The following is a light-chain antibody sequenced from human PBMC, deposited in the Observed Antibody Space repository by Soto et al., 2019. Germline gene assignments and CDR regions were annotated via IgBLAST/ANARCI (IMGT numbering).Light chain of an antibody. CDR2: DVS. CDR1: SSDVGGYNY. J-gene: IGLJ1*01. Sequence: QSALTQPASVSGSPGQSITISCTGTSSDVGGYNYVSWYQQHPGKAPKLMMYDVSNRPSGVSNRFSGSKSGNTASLTISGLQSEDEADYYCSSYIGTTLLVFGTGTKVNVL. CDR3: SSYIGTTLLV. V-gene: IGLV2-14*01.